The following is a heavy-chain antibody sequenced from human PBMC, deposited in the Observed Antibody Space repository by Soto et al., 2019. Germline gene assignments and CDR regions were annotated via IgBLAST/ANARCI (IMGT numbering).Heavy chain of an antibody. CDR2: ISAYNGNT. CDR1: GYTFTNYG. J-gene: IGHJ3*02. CDR3: ARAYSGTVGGALDI. D-gene: IGHD1-26*01. V-gene: IGHV1-18*01. Sequence: QVQLVQSGAEVKKPGASVKVSCKSSGYTFTNYGISWVRQAPGQGLEWMGWISAYNGNTNNAKKFQGRVTMTTDTSTSTAYMEMRSLISDDTAVYYCARAYSGTVGGALDIWGQGTMVTVSS.